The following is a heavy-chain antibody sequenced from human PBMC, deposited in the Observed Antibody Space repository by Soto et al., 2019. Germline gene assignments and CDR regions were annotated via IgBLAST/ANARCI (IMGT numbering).Heavy chain of an antibody. CDR3: AKDLYYDFWSGLHYYGMDV. CDR2: ISYDGSNK. J-gene: IGHJ6*02. Sequence: GGSLRLSCAASGFTFSSYGMHWVRQAPGKGLEWVAVISYDGSNKYYADSVKGRFTISRDNSKNTLYLQMNSLRAEDTAVYYCAKDLYYDFWSGLHYYGMDVWGQGTTVTVSS. V-gene: IGHV3-30*18. CDR1: GFTFSSYG. D-gene: IGHD3-3*01.